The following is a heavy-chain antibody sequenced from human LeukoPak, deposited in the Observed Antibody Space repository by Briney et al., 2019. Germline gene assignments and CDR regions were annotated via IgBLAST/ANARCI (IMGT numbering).Heavy chain of an antibody. CDR2: ITSPVGRM. D-gene: IGHD6-19*01. CDR1: GFTFSTYS. Sequence: PGGSLRLSCAASGFTFSTYSMNWVRQAPGKGLEWVSSITSPVGRMYYADSLKGRITISRDNTRSTLYLQMNSLRAEDTAVYYCATDGRSSGWYGFDYWGQGILVTVSS. V-gene: IGHV3-21*01. CDR3: ATDGRSSGWYGFDY. J-gene: IGHJ4*02.